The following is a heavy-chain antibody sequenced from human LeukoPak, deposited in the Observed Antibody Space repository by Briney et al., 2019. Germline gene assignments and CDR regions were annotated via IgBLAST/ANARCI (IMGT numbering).Heavy chain of an antibody. CDR3: ARDPGIPAAGTVGYFDY. CDR2: ISSSSSYI. D-gene: IGHD6-13*01. V-gene: IGHV3-21*06. CDR1: GFTFNTYT. Sequence: PGGSLRLSCAASGFTFNTYTLNWVRQAPGKGLEWVSSISSSSSYIYYSDSVKGRFTISRDNAKNSLYLQMNSLRAEDTAVYYCARDPGIPAAGTVGYFDYWGQGTLVTVSS. J-gene: IGHJ4*02.